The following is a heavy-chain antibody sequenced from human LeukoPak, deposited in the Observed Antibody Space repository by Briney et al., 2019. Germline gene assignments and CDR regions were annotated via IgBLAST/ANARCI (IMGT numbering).Heavy chain of an antibody. D-gene: IGHD3-22*01. CDR1: GYRFAAYW. Sequence: GESLKISCNGSGYRFAAYWMGWVRQMPGKGLEWVGIIYPGDSDTRYSPSFQDQVTISADKSISTAYLQWSSLEAADTAIYYCGRQESDDDGSGYGNCGQGTLVTVSS. J-gene: IGHJ4*02. V-gene: IGHV5-51*01. CDR3: GRQESDDDGSGYGN. CDR2: IYPGDSDT.